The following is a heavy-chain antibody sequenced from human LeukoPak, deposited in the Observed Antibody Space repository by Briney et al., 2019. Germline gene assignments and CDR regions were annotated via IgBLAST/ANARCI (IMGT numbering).Heavy chain of an antibody. Sequence: GKSMKISCKGSGYSFTNYWIGWVRQMPGKGLECMGIIYPGDSDTRYSPSFQGQVTISVDKSISTAYLQWSSLKASDTAMYYCGRQVETGTAFDIWGQGTMVTVSS. J-gene: IGHJ3*02. V-gene: IGHV5-51*01. D-gene: IGHD1-1*01. CDR3: GRQVETGTAFDI. CDR2: IYPGDSDT. CDR1: GYSFTNYW.